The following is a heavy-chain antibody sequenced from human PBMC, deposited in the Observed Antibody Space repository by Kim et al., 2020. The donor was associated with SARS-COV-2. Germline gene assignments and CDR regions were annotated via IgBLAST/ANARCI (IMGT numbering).Heavy chain of an antibody. V-gene: IGHV4-31*03. CDR2: IYYSGST. Sequence: SETLSLTCTVSGGSISSGGYYWSWIRQHPGKGLEWIGYIYYSGSTYYNPSLKSRVTISVDTSKNQFSLKLSSVTAADTAVYYCARAKYSRLGCCSGGSCSYYYYGMDVWGQGTTVTVSS. CDR3: ARAKYSRLGCCSGGSCSYYYYGMDV. D-gene: IGHD2-15*01. CDR1: GGSISSGGYY. J-gene: IGHJ6*02.